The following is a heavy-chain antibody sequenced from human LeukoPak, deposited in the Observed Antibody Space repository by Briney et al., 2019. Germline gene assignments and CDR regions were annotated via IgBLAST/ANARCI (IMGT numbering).Heavy chain of an antibody. CDR1: GFTFSNAW. CDR2: ISSSSSYI. J-gene: IGHJ5*02. Sequence: PGGSLRLSCAASGFTFSNAWMNWVRQAPGKGLEWVSSISSSSSYIYYADSVKGRFTISRDNAKNSLYLQMNSLRAEDTAVYYCARSNSRKQLVLFDPWGQGTLVTVSS. CDR3: ARSNSRKQLVLFDP. V-gene: IGHV3-21*01. D-gene: IGHD6-13*01.